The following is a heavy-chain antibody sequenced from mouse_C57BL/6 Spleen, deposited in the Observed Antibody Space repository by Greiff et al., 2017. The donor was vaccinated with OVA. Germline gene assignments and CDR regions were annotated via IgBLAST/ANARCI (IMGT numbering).Heavy chain of an antibody. J-gene: IGHJ2*01. V-gene: IGHV1-15*01. CDR2: IDPETGGT. CDR1: GYTFTDYE. CDR3: TVYYFDY. Sequence: QVQLQQSGAELVRPGASVTLSCKASGYTFTDYEMHWVKQTPVHGLEWIGAIDPETGGTAYNQKFKGKAILTADKSSSTAYMEIRSLTSEDSAVYYCTVYYFDYWGQGTTLTVSS.